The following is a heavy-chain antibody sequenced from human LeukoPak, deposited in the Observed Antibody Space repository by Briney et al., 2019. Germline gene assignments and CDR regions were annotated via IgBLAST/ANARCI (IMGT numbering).Heavy chain of an antibody. J-gene: IGHJ4*02. CDR2: ISTSGESA. CDR1: GFTFSSYA. CDR3: AREWFYDSSGYYVY. V-gene: IGHV3-23*01. D-gene: IGHD3-22*01. Sequence: GGSLRLSCPVSGFTFSSYAMSWVRQAPGRGLEWVSVISTSGESAYYADSVKGRFTISRDNAKNSLYLQMNSLSDEDTAVYYCAREWFYDSSGYYVYWGQGTLVTVSS.